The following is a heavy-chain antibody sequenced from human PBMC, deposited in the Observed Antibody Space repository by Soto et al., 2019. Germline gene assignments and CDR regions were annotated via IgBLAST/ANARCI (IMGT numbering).Heavy chain of an antibody. CDR1: GYTFTSYG. D-gene: IGHD2-15*01. Sequence: ASVKVSCKASGYTFTSYGISWVRQAPGQGLEWMGWISAYNGNTNYAQKLQGRVTMTTDTSKSTGYMELRSLRSDDTAVYYCARDRGYCSGGSCYRAGAYWGQGTLVTVSS. V-gene: IGHV1-18*01. CDR3: ARDRGYCSGGSCYRAGAY. CDR2: ISAYNGNT. J-gene: IGHJ4*02.